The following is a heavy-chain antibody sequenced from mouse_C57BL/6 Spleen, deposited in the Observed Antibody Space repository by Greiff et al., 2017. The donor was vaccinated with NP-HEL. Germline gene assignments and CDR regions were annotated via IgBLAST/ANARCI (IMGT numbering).Heavy chain of an antibody. J-gene: IGHJ3*01. D-gene: IGHD3-2*02. CDR3: TTETAQATAY. CDR2: IDPENGDT. Sequence: EVKLMESGAELVRPGASVKLSCTASGFNIKDDYMHWVKQRPEQGLEWIGWIDPENGDTEYASKFQGKATITADTSSNTAYLQLSSLTSEDTAVYYCTTETAQATAYWGQGTLVTVSA. V-gene: IGHV14-4*01. CDR1: GFNIKDDY.